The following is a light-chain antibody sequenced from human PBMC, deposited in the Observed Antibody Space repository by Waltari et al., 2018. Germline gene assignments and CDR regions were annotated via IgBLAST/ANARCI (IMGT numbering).Light chain of an antibody. CDR3: CSYADSSAYV. V-gene: IGLV2-11*01. CDR2: DVY. J-gene: IGLJ1*01. Sequence: QSALTLPRPVSGSPGQSVTISCTGTSSDVGDYNYVSWYQQHPGKAPKVMIYDVYKRPSGVPGRFPGSKSGNPASLTISGLQAEDEADYYCCSYADSSAYVFGTGTQVTVL. CDR1: SSDVGDYNY.